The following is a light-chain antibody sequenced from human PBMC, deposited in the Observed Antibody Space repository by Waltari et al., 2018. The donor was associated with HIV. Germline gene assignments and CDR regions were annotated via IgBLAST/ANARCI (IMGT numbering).Light chain of an antibody. CDR1: FSNLGANT. CDR2: GHN. V-gene: IGLV1-44*01. Sequence: QSVMSHPPSASGTPGQTVTISCSGRFSNLGANTVNWYQQIPGTAPRLLIYGHNQRPSGVPDQFSGSRSGTSASLTIGGLQSEDEADYYCSAWDDSLRATVFGTGTRVTVL. CDR3: SAWDDSLRATV. J-gene: IGLJ1*01.